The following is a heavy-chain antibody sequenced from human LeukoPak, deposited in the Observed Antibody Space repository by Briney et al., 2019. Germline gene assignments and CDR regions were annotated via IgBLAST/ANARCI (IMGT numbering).Heavy chain of an antibody. D-gene: IGHD4-17*01. J-gene: IGHJ3*02. CDR3: ARYTAVSSPGAFDI. CDR2: ISSSSSYI. Sequence: GGSLRLSCAASGFTFSSYSMNWVRQAPGKGLEWVSSISSSSSYIYYADSVKGRFAISRDNAKNSVYLQMNSLRVEDTAIYYCARYTAVSSPGAFDIWGQGTMVTVSS. CDR1: GFTFSSYS. V-gene: IGHV3-21*04.